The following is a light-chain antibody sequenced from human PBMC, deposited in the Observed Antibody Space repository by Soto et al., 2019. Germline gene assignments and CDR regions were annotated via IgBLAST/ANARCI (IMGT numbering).Light chain of an antibody. J-gene: IGLJ1*01. CDR1: SSDVGGYNY. V-gene: IGLV2-14*03. Sequence: QSALTQPASVSGSPGQSITISCTGTSSDVGGYNYVPWYQHHPGNAPKLIIYDVSNRPSGVSIRFSASKSDNTASLTISGLQPEDEADYHCSSYTTSNTRQIVFGTGTKVTVL. CDR3: SSYTTSNTRQIV. CDR2: DVS.